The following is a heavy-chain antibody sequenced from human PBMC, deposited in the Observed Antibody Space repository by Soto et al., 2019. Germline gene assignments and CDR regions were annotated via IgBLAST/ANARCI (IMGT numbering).Heavy chain of an antibody. CDR1: GGSISSSSYY. J-gene: IGHJ4*02. CDR2: IYYSGST. V-gene: IGHV4-39*01. Sequence: PSETLSLTCTVSGGSISSSSYYWGWIRQPPGKGLEWIGSIYYSGSTYYNPSLKSRVTISVDTSKNQFSLKLSSVTAADTAVYYCARRNSGYDFKGDYWGQGTLVTVSS. CDR3: ARRNSGYDFKGDY. D-gene: IGHD5-12*01.